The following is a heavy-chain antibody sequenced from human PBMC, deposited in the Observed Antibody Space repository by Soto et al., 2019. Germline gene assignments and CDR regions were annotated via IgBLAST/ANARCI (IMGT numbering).Heavy chain of an antibody. CDR1: GGSISSSSYY. D-gene: IGHD3-9*01. CDR2: IYYSGST. Sequence: SETLSLPWTVSGGSISSSSYYRGWIRQPPGKGLEWIGSIYYSGSTYYNPSLKSRVTISVDTSKNQFSLKLSSVTAADTAVYYCARILTGTISFDPWGQGTLVTVSS. J-gene: IGHJ5*02. CDR3: ARILTGTISFDP. V-gene: IGHV4-39*01.